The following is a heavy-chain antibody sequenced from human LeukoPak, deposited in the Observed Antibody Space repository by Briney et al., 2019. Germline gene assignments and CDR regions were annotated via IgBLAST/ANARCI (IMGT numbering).Heavy chain of an antibody. CDR1: GFTFSSYA. J-gene: IGHJ6*02. D-gene: IGHD2-15*01. CDR2: IIDSGEST. V-gene: IGHV3-23*01. Sequence: GGSLRLSCAASGFTFSSYAMSWVRQAPGKGLEWVSGIIDSGESTYYANFAKGRFTISRDNSNNTLYLQMNSLRAEDTAVYYCAKGVVAATNAAYYGMDVWGQGTTVTVSS. CDR3: AKGVVAATNAAYYGMDV.